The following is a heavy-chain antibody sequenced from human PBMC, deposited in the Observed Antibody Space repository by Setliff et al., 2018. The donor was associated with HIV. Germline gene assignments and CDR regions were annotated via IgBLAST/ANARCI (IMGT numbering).Heavy chain of an antibody. J-gene: IGHJ4*02. CDR1: GYTFTSYG. V-gene: IGHV1-2*02. CDR2: ITPNSGGT. Sequence: ASVKVSCKASGYTFTSYGISWVRQAPGQGLEWMGWITPNSGGTEYAGKFQGRVTLTRDTSINTAYMEVTRLTSDDTAVYYCAGVSSQFSEWRKDYFEYWGRGSLVTVSS. D-gene: IGHD3-3*01. CDR3: AGVSSQFSEWRKDYFEY.